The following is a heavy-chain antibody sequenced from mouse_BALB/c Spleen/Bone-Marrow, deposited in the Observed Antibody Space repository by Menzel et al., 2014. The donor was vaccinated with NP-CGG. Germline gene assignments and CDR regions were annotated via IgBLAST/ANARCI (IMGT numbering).Heavy chain of an antibody. CDR2: IHPNSGNT. D-gene: IGHD2-1*01. CDR3: AREKIYGNYLWYFDV. J-gene: IGHJ1*01. CDR1: VYTFTSSW. Sequence: VQLQESGSVLVRPGASVKLSCKASVYTFTSSWMHWAKQRPGQGLEWIGEIHPNSGNTNYNEKFKGKATLTVDTSSSTAYVDLSSLTSEDSAVYYCAREKIYGNYLWYFDVWGAATPVTVSS. V-gene: IGHV1S130*01.